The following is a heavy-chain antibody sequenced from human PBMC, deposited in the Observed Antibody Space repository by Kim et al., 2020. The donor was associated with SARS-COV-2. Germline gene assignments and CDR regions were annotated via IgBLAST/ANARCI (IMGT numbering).Heavy chain of an antibody. Sequence: GGSLRLSCAASGFTFSSYGMHWVRQAPGKGLEWVAVISYDGSNKYYADSVKGRFTISRDNSKNTLYLQMNSLRAEDTAVYYCAKDLYYGSGSYFIDYWGQGTLVTVSS. CDR3: AKDLYYGSGSYFIDY. CDR2: ISYDGSNK. V-gene: IGHV3-30*18. D-gene: IGHD3-10*01. J-gene: IGHJ4*02. CDR1: GFTFSSYG.